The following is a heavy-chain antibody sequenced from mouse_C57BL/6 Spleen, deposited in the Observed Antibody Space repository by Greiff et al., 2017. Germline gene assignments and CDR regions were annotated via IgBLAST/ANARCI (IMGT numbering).Heavy chain of an antibody. V-gene: IGHV1-64*01. J-gene: IGHJ4*01. CDR3: ARSTTSVVVPYAMDY. CDR2: IHPNSGST. Sequence: QVQLQQPGAELVKPGASVKLSCKASGYTFTSYWMHWVKQRPGQGLEWIGMIHPNSGSTNYNENFKSKATLTVDKSSSTAYMQLSSLTSEDSAVYYCARSTTSVVVPYAMDYWGQGTSVTVSS. CDR1: GYTFTSYW. D-gene: IGHD1-1*01.